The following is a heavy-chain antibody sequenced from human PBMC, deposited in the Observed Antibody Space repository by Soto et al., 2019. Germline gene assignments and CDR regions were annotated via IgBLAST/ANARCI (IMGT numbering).Heavy chain of an antibody. Sequence: PVGSLRLSCAASGFTFDDYTMHWVRQAPGKGLEWVSLISWDGGSTYYADSVKGRFTISRDNSKNSLYLQMNSLRTEDTALYYCAKDISEIGSTLSYYYYGMDVWGQGTTVTVSS. D-gene: IGHD6-13*01. V-gene: IGHV3-43*01. CDR1: GFTFDDYT. J-gene: IGHJ6*02. CDR3: AKDISEIGSTLSYYYYGMDV. CDR2: ISWDGGST.